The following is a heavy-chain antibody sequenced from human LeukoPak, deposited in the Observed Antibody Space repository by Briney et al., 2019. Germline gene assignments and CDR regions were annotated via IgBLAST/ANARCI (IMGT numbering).Heavy chain of an antibody. V-gene: IGHV1-69*04. CDR2: IIPILGIA. CDR3: ATEVDTAMVFDY. J-gene: IGHJ4*02. Sequence: GASVKVSCKASGGTFSSYAISWVRQAPGQGLEWMGRIIPILGIANYAQKFQGRVTITADKSTSTAYMELSSLGSEDTAVYYCATEVDTAMVFDYWGQGTLVTVSS. CDR1: GGTFSSYA. D-gene: IGHD5-18*01.